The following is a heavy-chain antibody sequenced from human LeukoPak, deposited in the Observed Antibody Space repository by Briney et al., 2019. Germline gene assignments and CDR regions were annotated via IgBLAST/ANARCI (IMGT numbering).Heavy chain of an antibody. Sequence: GGSLRLSCAASGFTFSSYAMSWVRQAPGKGLEWVAFIRYDGGNKYYADSVKGRFTISRDNSKNTLYLQMNSLRAGDTAVYYCAALSSSWSGRVFDYWGQGTLVTVSS. CDR2: IRYDGGNK. J-gene: IGHJ4*02. CDR1: GFTFSSYA. D-gene: IGHD6-13*01. CDR3: AALSSSWSGRVFDY. V-gene: IGHV3-30*02.